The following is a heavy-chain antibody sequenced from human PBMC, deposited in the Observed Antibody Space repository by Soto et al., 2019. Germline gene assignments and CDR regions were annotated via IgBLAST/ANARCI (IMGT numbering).Heavy chain of an antibody. D-gene: IGHD5-12*01. CDR3: ARNGYSGYDWVFGYYYYGMDV. CDR2: IYYSGST. Sequence: PSETLSLTCTVSGGSISSGGYYWSWIRQHPGKGLEWIGYIYYSGSTYYNPSLKSRVTISVDTSKNQFSLKLSSVTAADTAVYYCARNGYSGYDWVFGYYYYGMDVWGQGTTVTVSS. CDR1: GGSISSGGYY. J-gene: IGHJ6*02. V-gene: IGHV4-31*03.